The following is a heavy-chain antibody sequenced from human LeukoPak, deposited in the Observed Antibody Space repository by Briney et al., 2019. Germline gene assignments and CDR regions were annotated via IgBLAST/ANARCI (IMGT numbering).Heavy chain of an antibody. CDR1: GASVRSHY. CDR3: ARRDGDNYDFDY. CDR2: GFYIGRT. D-gene: IGHD5-24*01. V-gene: IGHV4-59*02. J-gene: IGHJ4*02. Sequence: SDTLSLTCTVSGASVRSHYWSWIRQTPGKGLEWIGYGFYIGRTNYNPSLGSRVAISLDTSKNQFSLRLTAVTAADTAVYYCARRDGDNYDFDYWGQGILVTVSS.